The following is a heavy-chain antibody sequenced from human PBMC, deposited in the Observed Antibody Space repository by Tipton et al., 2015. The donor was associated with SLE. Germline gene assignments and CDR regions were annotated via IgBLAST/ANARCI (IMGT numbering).Heavy chain of an antibody. CDR1: GGSISSYY. CDR2: IYTSGST. CDR3: ARDRYSYDSSGYYPLDAFDI. J-gene: IGHJ3*02. D-gene: IGHD3-22*01. V-gene: IGHV4-4*07. Sequence: LRLSCTVSGGSISSYYWSWIRQPAGKGLEWIGRIYTSGSTNYNPSLKSRVTMSVDTSKNQFSLKLSSVTAADTAVYYCARDRYSYDSSGYYPLDAFDIWGQGTMVTVSS.